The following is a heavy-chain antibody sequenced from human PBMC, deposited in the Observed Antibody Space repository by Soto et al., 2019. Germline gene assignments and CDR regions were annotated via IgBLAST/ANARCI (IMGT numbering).Heavy chain of an antibody. CDR3: ASSYYYDSSGYLRWFDP. V-gene: IGHV4-59*01. Sequence: PSETLSLTCTVSGGSISSYYWSWIRQPPGKGLEWIGYIYYSGSTNYNPSLKSRVTISVYTSKNQFSLKLSSVTAADTAVYYCASSYYYDSSGYLRWFDPWGQGTLVTVSS. CDR2: IYYSGST. D-gene: IGHD3-22*01. CDR1: GGSISSYY. J-gene: IGHJ5*02.